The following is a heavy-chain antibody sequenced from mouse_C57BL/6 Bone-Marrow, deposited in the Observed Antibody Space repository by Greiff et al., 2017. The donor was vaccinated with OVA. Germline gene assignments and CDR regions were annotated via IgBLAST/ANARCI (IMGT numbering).Heavy chain of an antibody. V-gene: IGHV1-55*01. J-gene: IGHJ3*01. CDR1: GYTFTSYW. CDR2: IYPGSGST. CDR3: ARVNYYGSSYLAWFAY. Sequence: QVQLQQSGAELVKPGASVQMSCKASGYTFTSYWITWVKQRPGQGLEWIGDIYPGSGSTNYNEKFKSKATLTVDTSSSTAYMQLSSLTSEDSAVYYCARVNYYGSSYLAWFAYWGQGTLVTVSA. D-gene: IGHD1-1*01.